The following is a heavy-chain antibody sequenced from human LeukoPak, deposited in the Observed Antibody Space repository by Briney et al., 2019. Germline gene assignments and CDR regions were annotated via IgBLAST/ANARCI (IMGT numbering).Heavy chain of an antibody. J-gene: IGHJ4*02. D-gene: IGHD3-10*01. CDR1: GYSFTNYW. Sequence: GESLKISCKGSGYSFTNYWIGWVRQMPGKGLEWMGIIYPGDSDTRYSPSFQGQVTISADKSISTAYLQWSSLKASDTAMYYCARHRYGSGSYYNSHIDYWGQGTLVTVSS. CDR3: ARHRYGSGSYYNSHIDY. CDR2: IYPGDSDT. V-gene: IGHV5-51*01.